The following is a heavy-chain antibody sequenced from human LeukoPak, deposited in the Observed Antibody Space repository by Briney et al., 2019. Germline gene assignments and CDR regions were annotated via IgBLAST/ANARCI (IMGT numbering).Heavy chain of an antibody. CDR2: IYYSGSA. J-gene: IGHJ2*01. Sequence: SETLSLTCTVSGGSISNYYWSWIRQPPGMGLEWIGYIYYSGSASYNPSLNSRVTISVDTSKNQFSLKLSSATAADTAVYYCARDRGTYGYFDLWGPGNLVTVSS. CDR1: GGSISNYY. V-gene: IGHV4-59*01. CDR3: ARDRGTYGYFDL. D-gene: IGHD1-26*01.